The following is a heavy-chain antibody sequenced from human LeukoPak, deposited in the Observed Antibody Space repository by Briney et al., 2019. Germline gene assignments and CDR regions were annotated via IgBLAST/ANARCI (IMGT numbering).Heavy chain of an antibody. CDR2: IIPILGIA. V-gene: IGHV1-69*04. J-gene: IGHJ4*02. Sequence: ASVKVSCKASGGTFSSYAISWVRQAPGQGLEWMGRIIPILGIANYAQKFQGRVTITADKSTSTAYMELSSLRSDDTAVYYCARSIAVAGIPLYWGQGTLVTVSS. CDR3: ARSIAVAGIPLY. D-gene: IGHD6-19*01. CDR1: GGTFSSYA.